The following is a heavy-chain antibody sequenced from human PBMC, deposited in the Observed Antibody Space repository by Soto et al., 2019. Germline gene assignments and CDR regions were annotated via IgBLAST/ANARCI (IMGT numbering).Heavy chain of an antibody. D-gene: IGHD6-19*01. CDR2: IIPIFGTA. CDR3: ARSRADSSGWYVPLYFDY. CDR1: GGTFSSYA. Sequence: ASVKVSCKASGGTFSSYAISWVRQAPGQGLEWMGGIIPIFGTANYAQKFQGRVTITADESTSTAYMELSSLRSEDTAVYYCARSRADSSGWYVPLYFDYWGQGTLVTVSS. V-gene: IGHV1-69*13. J-gene: IGHJ4*02.